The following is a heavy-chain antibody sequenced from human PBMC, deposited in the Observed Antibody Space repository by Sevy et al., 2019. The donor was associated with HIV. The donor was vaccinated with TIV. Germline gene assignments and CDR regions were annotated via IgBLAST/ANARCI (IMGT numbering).Heavy chain of an antibody. CDR2: VSGSGDRT. D-gene: IGHD1-26*01. CDR1: GFTFNTYA. Sequence: GGSLRLSCAASGFTFNTYAMSWVRQAPGKGLKWVSAVSGSGDRTYYADSVKGRFTISRDNPKNTVHLQMNSLRAEDTAVYYCAKLSSFLVGGTYFDYWGQGTLVTVSS. CDR3: AKLSSFLVGGTYFDY. J-gene: IGHJ4*02. V-gene: IGHV3-23*01.